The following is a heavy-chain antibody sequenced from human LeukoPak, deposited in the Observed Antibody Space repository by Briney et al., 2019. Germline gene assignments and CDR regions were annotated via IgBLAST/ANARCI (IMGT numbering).Heavy chain of an antibody. V-gene: IGHV3-23*01. CDR3: ARRDDSSGPMDV. D-gene: IGHD3-22*01. CDR2: IGGSGVTK. CDR1: GFKFTNYA. Sequence: GGSLRLSCAASGFKFTNYAMHWVRQAPGKGLEWVSTIGGSGVTKFYADSVEGRFTISRDNSNNALFLQMNSLRAEDTAVYYCARRDDSSGPMDVWGQGTTVTVSS. J-gene: IGHJ6*02.